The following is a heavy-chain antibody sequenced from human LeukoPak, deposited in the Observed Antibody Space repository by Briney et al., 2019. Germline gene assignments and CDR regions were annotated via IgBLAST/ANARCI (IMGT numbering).Heavy chain of an antibody. J-gene: IGHJ4*02. CDR3: ARTGLYGGPLRDY. V-gene: IGHV4-59*08. CDR2: IYYSGST. D-gene: IGHD4-23*01. CDR1: GGSISSYY. Sequence: SETLSLTCTVSGGSISSYYWSWIRQPPGKGLEWIGYIYYSGSTNYNPSLKSRVTISVDTSKNQFSLKLSSVTAADTAVYYCARTGLYGGPLRDYWGQGTLVTVSS.